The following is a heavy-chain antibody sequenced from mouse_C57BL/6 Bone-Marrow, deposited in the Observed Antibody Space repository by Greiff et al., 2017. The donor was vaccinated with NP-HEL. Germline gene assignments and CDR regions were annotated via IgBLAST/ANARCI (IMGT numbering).Heavy chain of an antibody. Sequence: QVQLKESGPGILQPSQTLSLTCSFSGFSLSTFGMGVGWIRQPSGKGLEWLAHIWWDDDKYYNPALKSRLTISKDTSKNPVFLKIANVDTADTATYYCARIYYYGSSYVGFDYWGQGTTLTVSS. CDR1: GFSLSTFGMG. CDR3: ARIYYYGSSYVGFDY. D-gene: IGHD1-1*01. CDR2: IWWDDDK. J-gene: IGHJ2*01. V-gene: IGHV8-8*01.